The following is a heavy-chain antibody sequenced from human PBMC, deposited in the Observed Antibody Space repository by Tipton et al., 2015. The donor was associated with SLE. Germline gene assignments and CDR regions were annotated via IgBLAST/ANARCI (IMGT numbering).Heavy chain of an antibody. CDR1: DGSISSYY. CDR2: IYTNENT. V-gene: IGHV4-4*07. J-gene: IGHJ4*02. Sequence: TLSLTCTVSDGSISSYYWSWIRQPAGGGLEWIGRIYTNENTNYNPSLRSRVTMSVDTSKDHFSLKLSSVTAADTAIYYCVRAGDCSGGSCYSGLDCWGQGTLVTVSS. CDR3: VRAGDCSGGSCYSGLDC. D-gene: IGHD2-15*01.